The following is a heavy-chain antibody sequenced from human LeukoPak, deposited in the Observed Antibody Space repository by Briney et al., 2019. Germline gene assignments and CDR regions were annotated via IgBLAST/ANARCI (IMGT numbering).Heavy chain of an antibody. D-gene: IGHD5-12*01. J-gene: IGHJ6*02. V-gene: IGHV3-7*05. CDR1: GFTFSSYW. Sequence: GGSLRLSCAAAGFTFSSYWMSWVRQAPGKGLEWVANIKQDGSEKYYVDSVKGRFTISRDNAKNSLYLEMNSLRAEDTAVFYCARLVHRRLGGQSDYDYYYYGMDVWGQGTTVTVSS. CDR3: ARLVHRRLGGQSDYDYYYYGMDV. CDR2: IKQDGSEK.